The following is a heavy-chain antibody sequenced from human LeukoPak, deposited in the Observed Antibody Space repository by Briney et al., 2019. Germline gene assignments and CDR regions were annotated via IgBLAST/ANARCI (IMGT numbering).Heavy chain of an antibody. Sequence: GGSLRLSCAASGFTFSSYGMHWVRQAPGKGLEWVAVIWYDGSNKYYADSVKGRFTISRDNSKNTLYLQMNSLRAADTAVYYCAKASETGTMYYFDYWGQGTLVTVSS. J-gene: IGHJ4*02. CDR1: GFTFSSYG. CDR2: IWYDGSNK. CDR3: AKASETGTMYYFDY. D-gene: IGHD1-1*01. V-gene: IGHV3-33*06.